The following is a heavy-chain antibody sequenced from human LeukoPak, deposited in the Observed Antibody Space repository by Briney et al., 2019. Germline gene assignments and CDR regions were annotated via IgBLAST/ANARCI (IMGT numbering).Heavy chain of an antibody. CDR1: GYTFTSYY. Sequence: ASVKVSCKASGYTFTSYYMHWVRQAPGQGLEWMGIINPSGGSTSYAQKFQGRVTMTRDMSTSTVYMELSSLGSEDTAVYYCARDLDAGSLRGFYYYYYYMDVWGKGTTVTVSS. CDR2: INPSGGST. CDR3: ARDLDAGSLRGFYYYYYYMDV. D-gene: IGHD1-26*01. V-gene: IGHV1-46*01. J-gene: IGHJ6*03.